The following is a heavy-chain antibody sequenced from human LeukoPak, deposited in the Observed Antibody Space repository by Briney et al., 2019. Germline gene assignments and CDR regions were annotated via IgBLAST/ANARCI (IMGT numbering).Heavy chain of an antibody. D-gene: IGHD3-22*01. J-gene: IGHJ3*01. Sequence: PSETLSLTCAVYGGSFRDYYWSWIRQPPGKGLEWIGEINHSGSTNYNPTLKSRVTISLDTSKNQFSLKLTSMTAADTAVYYCAKAPYLSSGSWGQGILVAVSS. CDR3: AKAPYLSSGS. CDR1: GGSFRDYY. V-gene: IGHV4-34*01. CDR2: INHSGST.